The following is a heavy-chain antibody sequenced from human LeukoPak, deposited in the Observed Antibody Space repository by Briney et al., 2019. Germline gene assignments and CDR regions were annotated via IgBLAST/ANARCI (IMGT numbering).Heavy chain of an antibody. CDR3: ARVRRRSGGSCYCDY. CDR1: GGSISSYY. Sequence: TSETLSLTCTVSGGSISSYYWSWIRQPPGKGLEWIGYIYYSGSTNYNPSLKSRVTISVDTSKNQFSLKLSSVTAADTAVYYCARVRRRSGGSCYCDYWGQGTLVTVSS. V-gene: IGHV4-59*12. CDR2: IYYSGST. J-gene: IGHJ4*02. D-gene: IGHD2-15*01.